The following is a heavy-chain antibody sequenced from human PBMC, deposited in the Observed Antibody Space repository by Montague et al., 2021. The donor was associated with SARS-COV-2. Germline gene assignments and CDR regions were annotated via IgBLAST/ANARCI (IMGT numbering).Heavy chain of an antibody. CDR2: IYYLGTT. Sequence: SETLSLTCIVSGGSISGNYWSWVRQTPEKGLEWIGYIYYLGTTNYNPSLKTRVPFSVDTAKNQLSLMLTSVTAADTGVYYASNGGAAVPGLLLGMDNWGQGTTVTVSS. CDR1: GGSISGNY. D-gene: IGHD6-19*01. CDR3: SNGGAAVPGLLLGMDN. J-gene: IGHJ6*02. V-gene: IGHV4-59*01.